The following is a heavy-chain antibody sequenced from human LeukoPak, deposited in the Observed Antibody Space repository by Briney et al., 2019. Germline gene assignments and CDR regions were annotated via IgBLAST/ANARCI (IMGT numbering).Heavy chain of an antibody. CDR3: ARDYRCSSTSCKDRTFEY. D-gene: IGHD2-2*01. CDR1: GFIFNDYY. Sequence: PGGSLRLSCAASGFIFNDYYMSWIRQAPGKGLEWVSYISGSGSIIYYADSVKSRFTISRDNAKNTLYLQMNSLRVEDTAVYYCARDYRCSSTSCKDRTFEYWGQGTLVTVSS. J-gene: IGHJ4*02. V-gene: IGHV3-11*01. CDR2: ISGSGSII.